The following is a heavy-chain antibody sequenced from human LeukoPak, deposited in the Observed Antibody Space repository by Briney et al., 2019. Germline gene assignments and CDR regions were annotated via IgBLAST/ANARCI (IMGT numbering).Heavy chain of an antibody. CDR3: VRDGPLIRGVPYMDA. CDR2: IDTEGGT. CDR1: GFTFTDYW. Sequence: GGSLRLSCAASGFTFTDYWIQWVRQVTGKGLEWVSSIDTEGGTSYADSVEGRFTISRDNAKNTLYLQMNSLRGADTAVYYCVRDGPLIRGVPYMDAWGKGTTVAVSS. D-gene: IGHD3-10*01. V-gene: IGHV3-74*01. J-gene: IGHJ6*03.